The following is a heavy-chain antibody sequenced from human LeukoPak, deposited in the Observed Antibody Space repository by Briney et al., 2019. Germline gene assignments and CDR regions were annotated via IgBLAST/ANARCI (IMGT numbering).Heavy chain of an antibody. Sequence: ASVKVSCKASGYTFTRYDINWVRQATGQGLEGMGWMNPNSCNRGYAQKFQGRVTMTRNTSISTAYMELNSLRSEDTAEYYGARGYSYGRPLFPYWGAGTLVTVSP. CDR1: GYTFTRYD. V-gene: IGHV1-8*01. CDR3: ARGYSYGRPLFPY. D-gene: IGHD5-18*01. CDR2: MNPNSCNR. J-gene: IGHJ4*02.